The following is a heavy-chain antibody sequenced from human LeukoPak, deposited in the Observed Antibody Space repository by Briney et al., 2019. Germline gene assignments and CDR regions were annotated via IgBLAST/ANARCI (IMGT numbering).Heavy chain of an antibody. J-gene: IGHJ4*02. CDR3: ARDRPGFFYDILTGYDY. D-gene: IGHD3-9*01. CDR1: GYTFNSYG. Sequence: ASAKVSCKASGYTFNSYGISWVRQAPGQGLEWMGWISAYNGDTKYAQSLQGRVTMTTDTFTSTAYMELRSLRSDDTAVYYCARDRPGFFYDILTGYDYWGQGTLVTVSS. CDR2: ISAYNGDT. V-gene: IGHV1-18*01.